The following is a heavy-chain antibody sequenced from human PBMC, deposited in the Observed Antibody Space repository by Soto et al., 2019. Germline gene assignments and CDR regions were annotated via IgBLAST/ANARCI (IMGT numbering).Heavy chain of an antibody. V-gene: IGHV6-1*01. J-gene: IGHJ5*02. CDR1: GDSVSSNSAA. Sequence: PSQTLSLTCAISGDSVSSNSAAWNWIRQSPSRGLEWLGRTYYRSKWYNDYAVSVKSRITINPDTSKNQFSLQLNSVTPEDTAVNFCARWSLDGYNSPTGFXPWGQGTLVTVSS. CDR3: ARWSLDGYNSPTGFXP. CDR2: TYYRSKWYN. D-gene: IGHD1-1*01.